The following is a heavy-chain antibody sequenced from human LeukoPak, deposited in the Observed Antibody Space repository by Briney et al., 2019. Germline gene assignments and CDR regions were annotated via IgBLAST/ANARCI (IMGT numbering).Heavy chain of an antibody. V-gene: IGHV3-33*06. CDR2: IWYDGTNI. CDR1: GFTFGSHA. CDR3: AKATVTRLLDY. Sequence: GRSLRLSCAASGFTFGSHAMHWVRQAPGKGLDWVALIWYDGTNIKYAESVQGRFTISRDNSKNTVFLQMSSLRAEDTAVYYCAKATVTRLLDYWGQGTLVTVSS. J-gene: IGHJ4*02. D-gene: IGHD1-26*01.